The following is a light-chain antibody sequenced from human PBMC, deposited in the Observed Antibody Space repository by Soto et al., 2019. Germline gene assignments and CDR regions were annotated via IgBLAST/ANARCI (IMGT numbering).Light chain of an antibody. J-gene: IGKJ1*01. V-gene: IGKV3-20*01. CDR3: QQYGSSPET. CDR1: QSVSSSY. Sequence: EIVLTQSPGTLSLSPGEKATHSCRASQSVSSSYLAWYQQKTGQAPRLLIYGASSRATGIPDRFSGSGSGTDFTLTISRLEPEDFAVYYCQQYGSSPETFGQGTKVDIK. CDR2: GAS.